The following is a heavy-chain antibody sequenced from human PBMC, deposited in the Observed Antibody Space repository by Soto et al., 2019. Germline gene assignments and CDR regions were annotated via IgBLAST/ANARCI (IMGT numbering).Heavy chain of an antibody. CDR2: IIPIFGTA. Sequence: SVKVSCKASGGTFSSYAISWVRQAPGQGLEWMGGIIPIFGTANYAHKFQGRVTITADESTSTAYMELSSLRSEDTAVYYCAREAVVVAATWLYFDYWGQGTLVTVSS. V-gene: IGHV1-69*13. CDR1: GGTFSSYA. D-gene: IGHD2-15*01. CDR3: AREAVVVAATWLYFDY. J-gene: IGHJ4*02.